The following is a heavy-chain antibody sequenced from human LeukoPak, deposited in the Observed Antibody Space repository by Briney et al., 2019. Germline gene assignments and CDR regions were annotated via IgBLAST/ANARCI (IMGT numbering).Heavy chain of an antibody. V-gene: IGHV4-61*08. Sequence: SETMSLTCTVSGGSISSGDYYWSWIRQPPGKGLEWIGYIYYSGSTNYNPSLKSRVTISVDTSKNQFSLKLSSVTAADTAVYYCARGPVGAIFDYWGQGTLVTVSS. J-gene: IGHJ4*02. CDR1: GGSISSGDYY. D-gene: IGHD1-26*01. CDR2: IYYSGST. CDR3: ARGPVGAIFDY.